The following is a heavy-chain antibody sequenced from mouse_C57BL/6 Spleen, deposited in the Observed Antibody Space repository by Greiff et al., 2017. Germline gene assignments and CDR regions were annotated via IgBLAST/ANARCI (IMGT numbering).Heavy chain of an antibody. V-gene: IGHV1-72*01. J-gene: IGHJ2*01. CDR3: ARSGLGITTVVADY. Sequence: VQLQESGAELVKPGASVKLSCKASGYTFTSYWMHWVKQRPGRGLEWIGRIDPNSGGTKYNEKFKSKATLTVDKPSSTAYMQLSSLTSEDSAVYYCARSGLGITTVVADYWGQGTTLTVSS. CDR1: GYTFTSYW. CDR2: IDPNSGGT. D-gene: IGHD1-1*01.